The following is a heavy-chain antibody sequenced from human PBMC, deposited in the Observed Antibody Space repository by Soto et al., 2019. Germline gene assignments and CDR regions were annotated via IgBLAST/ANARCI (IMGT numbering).Heavy chain of an antibody. CDR1: GGSISSGGYY. V-gene: IGHV4-31*03. CDR3: ARTVTTVVTPCFWFDP. J-gene: IGHJ5*02. Sequence: SETLSLTCTVSGGSISSGGYYWSWIRQHPGKGLEWIGYIYYSGSTYYNPSLKSRVTISVDTSKNQFSLKLSSVTAADTAVYYCARTVTTVVTPCFWFDPWGQGTLVTVSS. CDR2: IYYSGST. D-gene: IGHD4-17*01.